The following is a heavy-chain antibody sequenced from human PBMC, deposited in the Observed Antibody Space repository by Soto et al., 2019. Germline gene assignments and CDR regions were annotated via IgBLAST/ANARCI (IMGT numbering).Heavy chain of an antibody. J-gene: IGHJ6*02. CDR2: IIPIFGTA. V-gene: IGHV1-69*12. Sequence: QVQLVQSGAEVKKPGSSVKVSCKASGGTFSSYAISWVRQAPGQGLEWMGGIIPIFGTANYAQKFQGRVTIPGDESTSTAYMELSSLRSEDTAVYYCASGGPKDIVVVGKPYYYYGMDVWGQGTTVTVSS. D-gene: IGHD2-15*01. CDR1: GGTFSSYA. CDR3: ASGGPKDIVVVGKPYYYYGMDV.